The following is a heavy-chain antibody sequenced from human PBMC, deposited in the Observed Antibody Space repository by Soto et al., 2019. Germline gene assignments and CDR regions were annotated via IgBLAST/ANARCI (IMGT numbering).Heavy chain of an antibody. CDR2: IYYSGST. Sequence: SETLSLTCTVSGGSISSSSYYWGWIRQPPGKGLEWIGSIYYSGSTYYNPSLKSRVTISVDTSKNQFSLKLSSVTAADTAVYYCARGDVVVPAAIRFDPWGQGTLVTVSS. J-gene: IGHJ5*02. CDR3: ARGDVVVPAAIRFDP. D-gene: IGHD2-2*01. V-gene: IGHV4-39*01. CDR1: GGSISSSSYY.